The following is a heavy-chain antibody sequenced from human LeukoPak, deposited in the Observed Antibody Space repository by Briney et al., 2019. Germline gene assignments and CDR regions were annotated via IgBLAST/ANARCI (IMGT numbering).Heavy chain of an antibody. CDR3: ASINYYGSGNPLDY. Sequence: ASVKVSCKASGYTFASYDINWVRQATGQGLEWMGWMNPNSGNTGYAQKFQGRVTMTRNTTIATAYMELSSLRSEDTAVYYCASINYYGSGNPLDYWGQGTLVTVSS. V-gene: IGHV1-8*01. CDR2: MNPNSGNT. D-gene: IGHD3-10*01. CDR1: GYTFASYD. J-gene: IGHJ4*02.